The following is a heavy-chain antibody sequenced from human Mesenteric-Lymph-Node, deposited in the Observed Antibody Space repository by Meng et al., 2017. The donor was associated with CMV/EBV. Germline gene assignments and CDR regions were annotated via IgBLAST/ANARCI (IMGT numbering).Heavy chain of an antibody. Sequence: ASVKVSCKASGYTFTSYGISWVRQSPGKGLEWMGWISAYNGNTNYAQKLQGRVTMTTDTSTSTAYMELRSLRSDDTAVYYCARVIQLWLMDDYYFDYWGQGTLVTVSS. D-gene: IGHD5-18*01. V-gene: IGHV1-18*01. CDR1: GYTFTSYG. CDR3: ARVIQLWLMDDYYFDY. J-gene: IGHJ4*02. CDR2: ISAYNGNT.